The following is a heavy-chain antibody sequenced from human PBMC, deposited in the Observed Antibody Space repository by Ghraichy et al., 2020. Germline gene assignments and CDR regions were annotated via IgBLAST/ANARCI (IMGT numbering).Heavy chain of an antibody. D-gene: IGHD3-22*01. V-gene: IGHV3-33*01. CDR1: GFSLSNYG. J-gene: IGHJ4*02. Sequence: LSLTCVASGFSLSNYGMHWVRQAPGKGLEWVALIWYDGGNKYYADSVKGRFSISRDNSKNTLYLEMNSLRAEDTAVYYCARADYYDSSGYYSRLLDYWGQGTLVTFSS. CDR3: ARADYYDSSGYYSRLLDY. CDR2: IWYDGGNK.